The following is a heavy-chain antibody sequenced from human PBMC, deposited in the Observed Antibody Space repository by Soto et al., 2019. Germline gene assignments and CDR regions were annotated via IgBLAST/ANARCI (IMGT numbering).Heavy chain of an antibody. J-gene: IGHJ4*02. CDR3: ACALFRHYHGDLDF. D-gene: IGHD3-3*01. CDR2: IYSRDSDT. V-gene: IGHV5-51*01. Sequence: GESLKISCHTSGFRFTNFWIGWVRQRPGKGLEWMGIIYSRDSDTKYSPSFQGQVTISVDTSITTAYLQWSSLKASDTAVYYGACALFRHYHGDLDFWGQGTLVTVSS. CDR1: GFRFTNFW.